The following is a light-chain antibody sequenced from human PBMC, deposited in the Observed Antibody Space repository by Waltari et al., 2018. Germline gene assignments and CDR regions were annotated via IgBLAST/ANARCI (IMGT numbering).Light chain of an antibody. V-gene: IGKV4-1*01. J-gene: IGKJ1*01. CDR1: PSVLYISNSKNS. Sequence: DIVMTQSPDSLAVSLGERATINCKSSPSVLYISNSKNSLALYQQKPGQPPKLLIYWASTRDSGVPDRFSGSGSGTDFILTISSLQAEDVAVYYCQQYYSTPWTFGQGTKVEIK. CDR3: QQYYSTPWT. CDR2: WAS.